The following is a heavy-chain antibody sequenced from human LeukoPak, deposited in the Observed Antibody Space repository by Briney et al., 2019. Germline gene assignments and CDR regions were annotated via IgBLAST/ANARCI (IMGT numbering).Heavy chain of an antibody. D-gene: IGHD1-26*01. J-gene: IGHJ3*02. Sequence: GGSLSLSCAASGFTFSNYGMHWVRQATGKGLEWVSVIDTANDTYYPGSVKGRFTISRENAKNSLYLQMNSLRAGDTAVYYCAREGVGYAFDIWGQGTVVTVSS. CDR2: IDTANDT. CDR3: AREGVGYAFDI. CDR1: GFTFSNYG. V-gene: IGHV3-13*01.